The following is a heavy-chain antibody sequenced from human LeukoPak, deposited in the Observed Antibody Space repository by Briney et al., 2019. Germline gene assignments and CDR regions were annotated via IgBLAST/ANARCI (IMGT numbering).Heavy chain of an antibody. CDR1: DGSISSYY. CDR3: AIQEVGATTGGFDY. V-gene: IGHV4-59*01. Sequence: MPSETPSLTCTVSDGSISSYYWSWSRQPPGKGLEWIGYIYYSGSTNYNPSLKSRVTISVDTSKNQFSLKLSSVTAADTAVYYCAIQEVGATTGGFDYWGQGTLVTVSS. J-gene: IGHJ4*02. D-gene: IGHD1-26*01. CDR2: IYYSGST.